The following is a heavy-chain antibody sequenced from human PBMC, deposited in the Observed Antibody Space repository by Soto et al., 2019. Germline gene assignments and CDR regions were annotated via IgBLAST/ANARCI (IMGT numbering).Heavy chain of an antibody. J-gene: IGHJ4*02. CDR1: GFSLTTSGVG. Sequence: SGPTMVHLTQPLTLTCTFSGFSLTTSGVGVGWIRQPPGKALEWLALIYSNDEKRYSPLLKRRLTITKNTSRSKVVITMTNMDPGDTATYYCEHRLRWLVNFDYWGQGTLVTVSS. V-gene: IGHV2-5*01. CDR2: IYSNDEK. D-gene: IGHD6-19*01. CDR3: EHRLRWLVNFDY.